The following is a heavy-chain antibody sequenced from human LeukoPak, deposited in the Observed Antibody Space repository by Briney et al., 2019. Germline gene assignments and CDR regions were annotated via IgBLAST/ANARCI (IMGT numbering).Heavy chain of an antibody. V-gene: IGHV3-23*01. J-gene: IGHJ6*02. CDR1: GFTFSSYS. CDR2: ISGSGGST. D-gene: IGHD3-9*01. CDR3: TRDLMDYDVSTGLHHYYMDV. Sequence: GGSLRLSCAASGFTFSSYSMSWVRQAPGKGLEWVSAISGSGGSTYYADSVKGRFTISRDNSKNTLYLQMNTLRVEDTAVYYCTRDLMDYDVSTGLHHYYMDVWGQGTTVTVSS.